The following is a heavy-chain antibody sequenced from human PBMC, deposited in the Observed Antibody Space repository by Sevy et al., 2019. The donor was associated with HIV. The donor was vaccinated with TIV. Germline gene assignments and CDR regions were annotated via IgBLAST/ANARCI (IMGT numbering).Heavy chain of an antibody. CDR2: ISYDRSDK. CDR1: GFNFRIYA. V-gene: IGHV3-30*03. J-gene: IGHJ4*02. CDR3: ATGRQGATYGY. D-gene: IGHD1-26*01. Sequence: GGSLRLSCAASGFNFRIYAMHRVRQAPRKGLEWVAVISYDRSDKFYAESVKGRFTISRDNSKNMVFLQLNSLRGDDTAVYYCATGRQGATYGYWGQGTPVTVSS.